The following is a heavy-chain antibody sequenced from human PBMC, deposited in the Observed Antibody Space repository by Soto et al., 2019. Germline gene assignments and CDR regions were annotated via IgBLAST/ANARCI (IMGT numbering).Heavy chain of an antibody. CDR2: IIPIFGTA. Sequence: SVKVSCKVSGGVFRRYAISWVRQAPGQGLEWLGGIIPIFGTANYAQKFQGRVTITADESTSTAYMELSSLRSEDTAVYYCARDVVVVTAIHAFDIWGQGTMVTVSS. CDR1: GGVFRRYA. V-gene: IGHV1-69*13. D-gene: IGHD2-21*02. CDR3: ARDVVVVTAIHAFDI. J-gene: IGHJ3*02.